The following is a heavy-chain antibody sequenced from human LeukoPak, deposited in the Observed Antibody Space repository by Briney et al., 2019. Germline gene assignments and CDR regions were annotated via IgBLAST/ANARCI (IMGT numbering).Heavy chain of an antibody. CDR3: AILLGATTNFDY. J-gene: IGHJ4*02. D-gene: IGHD1-26*01. Sequence: ASVKVSCKASGYTFTGYYIHWVRQAPGQGLEWMAWINPNSGDTDCAQKFQGRVSMTRDTPISTAYMDLSRLTSDDTAVYYCAILLGATTNFDYWGQGTLVTVSS. CDR1: GYTFTGYY. CDR2: INPNSGDT. V-gene: IGHV1-2*02.